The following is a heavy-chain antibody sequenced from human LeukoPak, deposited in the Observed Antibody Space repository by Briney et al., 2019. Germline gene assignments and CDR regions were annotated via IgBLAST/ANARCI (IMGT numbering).Heavy chain of an antibody. V-gene: IGHV3-23*01. Sequence: PGGSLRLSCAASGFTFSSYAMTWVRQAPGKGLEWVSALSDSGASKYYADSVKGRFTISRDNSKNTLYLQMNSLRADDTAVYYCAKSSSLGYWYFDLWGRGTLVTVSS. CDR3: AKSSSLGYWYFDL. CDR1: GFTFSSYA. J-gene: IGHJ2*01. D-gene: IGHD6-13*01. CDR2: LSDSGASK.